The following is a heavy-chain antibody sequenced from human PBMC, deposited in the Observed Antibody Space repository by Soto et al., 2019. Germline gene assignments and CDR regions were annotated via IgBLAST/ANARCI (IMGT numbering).Heavy chain of an antibody. D-gene: IGHD3-16*01. Sequence: EVQLLESGGGLVQPGGSLRLSCAASGFTFSSYAMGWVRQAPGKGLQWISVISSSGGSPYYADSVKGRFTISRDNSKGTLFLDMKSLRAEDSAVYYCARRDNVYIWGSYDYWGQGTLVTISS. V-gene: IGHV3-23*01. CDR1: GFTFSSYA. CDR2: ISSSGGSP. CDR3: ARRDNVYIWGSYDY. J-gene: IGHJ4*02.